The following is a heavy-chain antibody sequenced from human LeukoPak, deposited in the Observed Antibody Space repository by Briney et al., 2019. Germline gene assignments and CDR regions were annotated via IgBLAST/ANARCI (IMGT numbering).Heavy chain of an antibody. V-gene: IGHV1-69*04. D-gene: IGHD3-10*01. J-gene: IGHJ4*02. CDR3: ARRTMVRGVSYFDY. CDR2: IIPILGIA. CDR1: GGTFSSYA. Sequence: GASVKVSCKASGGTFSSYAISWVRQAPGQGLEWMGRIIPILGIANYAQKFQGRVTITADESTSTAYMELSSLRSEDTAVYYCARRTMVRGVSYFDYWGQGTLVTVSS.